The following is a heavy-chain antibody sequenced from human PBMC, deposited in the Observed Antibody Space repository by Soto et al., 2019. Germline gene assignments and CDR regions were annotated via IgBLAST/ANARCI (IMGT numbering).Heavy chain of an antibody. D-gene: IGHD5-12*01. CDR3: ARDIVATYYYYYGMDV. J-gene: IGHJ6*02. CDR1: GFTFSSYW. Sequence: PGGSLRLSCAASGFTFSSYWMHWVRQAPAKGLVWVSRINSDGSSTSYADSVKGRFTISRDNAKNTLYLQMNSLRAEDTAVYYCARDIVATYYYYYGMDVWGQGTMVTSP. CDR2: INSDGSST. V-gene: IGHV3-74*01.